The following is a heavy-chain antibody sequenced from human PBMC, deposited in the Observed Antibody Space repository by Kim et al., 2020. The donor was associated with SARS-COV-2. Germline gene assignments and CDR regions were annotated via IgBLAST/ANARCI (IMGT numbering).Heavy chain of an antibody. J-gene: IGHJ6*02. CDR3: ARDKWELLSPDYYYYYGMDV. Sequence: SETLSLTCTVSGGSISSGGHYWSWIRQHPGKGLEWIGYIYYSGSTYYNPSLKSRVTISVDTSKNQFSLKLSSVTAADTAVYYCARDKWELLSPDYYYYYGMDVWGQGTTVTVSS. D-gene: IGHD1-26*01. CDR1: GGSISSGGHY. V-gene: IGHV4-31*03. CDR2: IYYSGST.